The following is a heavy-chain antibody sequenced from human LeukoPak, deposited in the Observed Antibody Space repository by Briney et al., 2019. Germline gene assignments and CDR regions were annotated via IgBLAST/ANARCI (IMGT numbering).Heavy chain of an antibody. D-gene: IGHD5-12*01. CDR1: GFTFSSYA. CDR2: ISGSGGRT. CDR3: AKDRVPTIRSKSIDY. Sequence: GGSLRLSCAASGFTFSSYARSWVGQAPGKGREGVSAISGSGGRTYYADSVKGRFTISRDNSKNTLYLQMNSLRAEDTAVYYCAKDRVPTIRSKSIDYWGQGTLVTVSS. V-gene: IGHV3-23*01. J-gene: IGHJ4*02.